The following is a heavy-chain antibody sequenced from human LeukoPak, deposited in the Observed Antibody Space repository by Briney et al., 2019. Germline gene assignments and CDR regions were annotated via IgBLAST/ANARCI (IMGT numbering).Heavy chain of an antibody. CDR3: ARDQIVLMVYGYTLGFDY. CDR1: GYTLTELS. Sequence: ASVKVSCKVSGYTLTELSMHWVRQAPGKGLEWMGGFDPEDGETIYAQKFQGRVTMTEDTSTDTAYMELSSLRSEDTAVYYCARDQIVLMVYGYTLGFDYWGQGTLVTVSS. V-gene: IGHV1-24*01. J-gene: IGHJ4*02. D-gene: IGHD2-8*01. CDR2: FDPEDGET.